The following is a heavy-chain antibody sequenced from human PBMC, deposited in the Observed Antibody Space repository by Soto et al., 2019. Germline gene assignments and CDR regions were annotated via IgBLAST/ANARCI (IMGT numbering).Heavy chain of an antibody. CDR1: GFTFSNFG. D-gene: IGHD6-13*01. CDR3: ARFWGPVTAAVYDY. J-gene: IGHJ4*02. Sequence: QVQLVESGGGVVQPGRSLRLSCAASGFTFSNFGMQWVRQAPGKGLEWVASISYDGNIKYSAASVKGRFTISRDNSKITLYLHMNSLRSEDTAVYYCARFWGPVTAAVYDYWGQGTLVTVSS. V-gene: IGHV3-30*03. CDR2: ISYDGNIK.